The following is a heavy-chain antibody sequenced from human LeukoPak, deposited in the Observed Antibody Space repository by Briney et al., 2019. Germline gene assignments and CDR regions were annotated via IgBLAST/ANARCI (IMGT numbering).Heavy chain of an antibody. CDR2: IYYSGST. CDR1: GGSISSGGYY. D-gene: IGHD3-9*01. J-gene: IGHJ4*02. V-gene: IGHV4-31*03. CDR3: ARDYYDILTGTTAFDY. Sequence: SQTLSLTCTVSGGSISSGGYYWSWIRQQPGKGLEWFGYIYYSGSTYYNPSLKSRVTISVDTSKNQFSLKLSSVTAADTAVYYCARDYYDILTGTTAFDYWGQGTLVTVSS.